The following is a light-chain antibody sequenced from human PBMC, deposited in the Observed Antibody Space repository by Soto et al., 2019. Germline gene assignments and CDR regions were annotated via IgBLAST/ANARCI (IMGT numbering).Light chain of an antibody. CDR1: SSNIGAGYD. J-gene: IGLJ2*01. CDR3: QSFDSSLSGVV. V-gene: IGLV1-40*01. CDR2: GNN. Sequence: QSVLTQPRSLSGAPGQRVTISCTGSSSNIGAGYDVYWYQQLPGTAPKLLIYGNNNRPSGVPDRFSGSKSGTSASLAITGLQAEDEADDYCQSFDSSLSGVVFGGGTKVTVL.